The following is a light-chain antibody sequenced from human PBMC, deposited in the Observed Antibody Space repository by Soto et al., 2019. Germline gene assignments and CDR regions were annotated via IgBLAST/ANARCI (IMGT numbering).Light chain of an antibody. CDR3: QQSYDTPRT. V-gene: IGKV1-39*01. J-gene: IGKJ1*01. CDR2: SAS. Sequence: DIQMTQSPSSLSASVGDRVTITCRASETISTYLKWYQQQPGKAPKVLIYSASTLQSGVPSRFSGSGSGTDFTLTISSLQPEDFATYFCQQSYDTPRTFGQGTKVDIK. CDR1: ETISTY.